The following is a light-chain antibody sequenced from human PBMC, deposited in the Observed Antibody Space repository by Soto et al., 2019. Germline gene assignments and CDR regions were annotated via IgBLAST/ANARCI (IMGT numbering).Light chain of an antibody. CDR3: SSYANTRTVV. Sequence: QSALTQPASVSGSLGQSINISCTGTSSDVRGTSVSWYVSWYQQHPGKVPKLMIYDDDDRPSGVSNRFSGSKSGNTASLTISGLQAEDEADYYCSSYANTRTVVFGGGTKLTVL. V-gene: IGLV2-14*03. CDR1: SSDVRGTSVSWY. CDR2: DDD. J-gene: IGLJ3*02.